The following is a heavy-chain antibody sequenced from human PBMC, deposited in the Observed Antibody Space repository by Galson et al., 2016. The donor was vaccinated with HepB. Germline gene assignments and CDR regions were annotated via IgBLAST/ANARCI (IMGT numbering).Heavy chain of an antibody. J-gene: IGHJ4*02. V-gene: IGHV5-51*01. D-gene: IGHD2/OR15-2a*01. CDR2: IYPGDSDP. Sequence: QSGAEVKKPGESLRISCKGSGSSFTTYWITWVRQMPGKGLEWMAIIYPGDSDPRYSPSFQGQITISADKSINTAYLQWSSLKASDTAIYSCVRLPKNLRGIGGYWGQGTLVTVSS. CDR3: VRLPKNLRGIGGY. CDR1: GSSFTTYW.